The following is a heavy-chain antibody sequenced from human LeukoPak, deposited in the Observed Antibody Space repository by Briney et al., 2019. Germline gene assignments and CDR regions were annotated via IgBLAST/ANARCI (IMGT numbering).Heavy chain of an antibody. D-gene: IGHD1-1*01. Sequence: ASVKVSCKASGYTFTSYAMHWVRQAPGQRLEWMGWINAGIGNTKYSQKFQGRVTITRDTSASTAYMELSSLRSEDTAVYYCASYSGTGHYYYGMDVWGQGTTVTVSS. CDR2: INAGIGNT. CDR1: GYTFTSYA. CDR3: ASYSGTGHYYYGMDV. J-gene: IGHJ6*02. V-gene: IGHV1-3*01.